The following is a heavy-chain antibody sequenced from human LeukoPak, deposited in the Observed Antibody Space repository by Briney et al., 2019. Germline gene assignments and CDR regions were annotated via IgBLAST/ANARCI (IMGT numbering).Heavy chain of an antibody. V-gene: IGHV3-74*01. CDR3: VRQYSYDSSGYYPWGY. CDR2: INSDGSST. J-gene: IGHJ4*02. D-gene: IGHD3-22*01. CDR1: GFTFSSYW. Sequence: GGSLRLSCAASGFTFSSYWMHWVRQAPGKGLVWVSRINSDGSSTTYADSVKGRFTISRDNAKNTLYLQMNSLRAEDTAMYYCVRQYSYDSSGYYPWGYWGQGTLVTVSS.